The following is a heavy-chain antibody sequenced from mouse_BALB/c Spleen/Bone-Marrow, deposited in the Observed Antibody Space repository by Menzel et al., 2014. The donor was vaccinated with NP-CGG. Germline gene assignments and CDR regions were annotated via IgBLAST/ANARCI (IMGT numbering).Heavy chain of an antibody. CDR3: VRGNYGNYVDYFDF. D-gene: IGHD2-1*01. J-gene: IGHJ2*01. CDR1: GFTFSSYG. Sequence: EVQGVESGGGLVQPGGSLKLSCAASGFTFSSYGMSWVRQTPDKRLELVATINSNGGSTYYPDSVKGRLTISRDTAKNTLYLQMSSLKSEETAMYYCVRGNYGNYVDYFDFWGQGTTLTVSS. V-gene: IGHV5-6-3*01. CDR2: INSNGGST.